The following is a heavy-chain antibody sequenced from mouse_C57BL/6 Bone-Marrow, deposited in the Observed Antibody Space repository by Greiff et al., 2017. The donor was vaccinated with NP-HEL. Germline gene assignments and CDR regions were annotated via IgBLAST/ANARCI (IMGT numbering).Heavy chain of an antibody. V-gene: IGHV5-6*01. Sequence: VHLVESGGDSVKPGGSLKLSCAASGFTFSSYGMSWVRQTPDKRLEWVATISSGGCYTYYPDSVKGRFTISRDNAKNTLYLQMSSLKSEDTAMYYCASPYDYDVAWFAYWGQGTLVTVSA. CDR2: ISSGGCYT. CDR3: ASPYDYDVAWFAY. CDR1: GFTFSSYG. J-gene: IGHJ3*01. D-gene: IGHD2-4*01.